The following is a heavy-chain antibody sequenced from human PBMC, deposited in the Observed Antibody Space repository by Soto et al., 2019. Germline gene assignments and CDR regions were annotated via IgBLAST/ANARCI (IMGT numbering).Heavy chain of an antibody. CDR1: GFTFSSYS. J-gene: IGHJ4*02. CDR2: ISSSSSYI. V-gene: IGHV3-21*01. Sequence: GGSLRLSCAASGFTFSSYSMNWVRQAPGKGLEWVSSISSSSSYIYYADSVKGRFTISRDNAKNSLYLQMNSLRAEDTAVYYCARDLSAYYDTSGPGDYWGQGTLVTVSS. D-gene: IGHD3-22*01. CDR3: ARDLSAYYDTSGPGDY.